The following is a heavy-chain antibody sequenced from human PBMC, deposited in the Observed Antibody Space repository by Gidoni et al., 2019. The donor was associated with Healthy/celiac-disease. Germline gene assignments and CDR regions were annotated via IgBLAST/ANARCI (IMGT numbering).Heavy chain of an antibody. CDR3: AKTLYYDFWSGYSPDAFDI. V-gene: IGHV3-23*04. CDR2: ISGSGGST. CDR1: GFTFSSYA. Sequence: EVQLVESGGGLVQPGGSLRLSCAASGFTFSSYAMRWVRQAPGRGLEWVSAISGSGGSTYYADSVKGRFTISRDNSKNTLYLQMNSLRAEDTAVYYCAKTLYYDFWSGYSPDAFDIWGQGTMVTVSS. D-gene: IGHD3-3*01. J-gene: IGHJ3*02.